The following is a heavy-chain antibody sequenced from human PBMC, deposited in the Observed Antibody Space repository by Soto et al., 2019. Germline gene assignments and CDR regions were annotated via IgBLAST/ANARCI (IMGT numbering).Heavy chain of an antibody. J-gene: IGHJ4*02. V-gene: IGHV1-18*01. D-gene: IGHD7-27*01. CDR1: GYTFTSYD. CDR2: ISVYDGNT. Sequence: EIKKVGASVKVSCKASGYTFTSYDINWVRQAPGQGLEWMGWISVYDGNTNYAQKLQDRVTMTTDTSTSTAYMELRSLRSDDTAVYYCASALGIGDYWGQGTQVTVSS. CDR3: ASALGIGDY.